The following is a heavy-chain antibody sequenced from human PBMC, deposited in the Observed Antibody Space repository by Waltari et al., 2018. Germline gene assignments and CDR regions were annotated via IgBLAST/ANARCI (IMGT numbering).Heavy chain of an antibody. J-gene: IGHJ3*02. CDR1: GFTFSSYA. D-gene: IGHD3-22*01. Sequence: EVQLLESGGGLVQPGGSLRLSCAASGFTFSSYAMSWVRQARGKGLEWVSAISGRWGSKDYADSVKGRFTSSRDNSKNTLYLQMNSLRAEDTAVYYCAKPITMIVVADAFDIWGQGTMVTVSS. CDR2: ISGRWGSK. V-gene: IGHV3-23*01. CDR3: AKPITMIVVADAFDI.